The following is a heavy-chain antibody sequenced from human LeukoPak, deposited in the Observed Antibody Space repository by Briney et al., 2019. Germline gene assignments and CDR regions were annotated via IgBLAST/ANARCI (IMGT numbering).Heavy chain of an antibody. CDR3: AKAVAYSSGWYGGFDY. J-gene: IGHJ4*02. CDR1: GFTFSDYA. Sequence: GGSLRLCCGASGFTFSDYAMSWVRQAPGKGLEWVSLISGSGSATYSADSVEGRFTISRDNSKNTLYLQMNSLRAEDTAVYYCAKAVAYSSGWYGGFDYWGQGTLVTVSS. V-gene: IGHV3-23*01. D-gene: IGHD6-19*01. CDR2: ISGSGSAT.